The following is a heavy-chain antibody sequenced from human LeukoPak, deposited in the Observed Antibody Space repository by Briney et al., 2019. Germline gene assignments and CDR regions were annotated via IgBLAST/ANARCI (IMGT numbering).Heavy chain of an antibody. CDR3: ARDTVPLGAPGENGDFFGC. J-gene: IGHJ4*02. Sequence: LSLTCTVSGGSISSGGYYWSWIRQHPGKGLEWVSAIGVNTYYTDSVKGRFTISRDNAKNTLYLQMNRLSAEDTALYYCARDTVPLGAPGENGDFFGCWGQGTLVTVSS. CDR2: IGVNT. D-gene: IGHD3-16*01. CDR1: GGSISSGGYY. V-gene: IGHV3-53*01.